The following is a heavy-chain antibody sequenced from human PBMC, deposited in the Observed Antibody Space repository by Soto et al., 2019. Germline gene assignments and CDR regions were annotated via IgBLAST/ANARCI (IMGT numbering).Heavy chain of an antibody. V-gene: IGHV3-7*01. J-gene: IGHJ4*02. CDR2: ISPDGGEI. CDR3: AKGPR. CDR1: AFTFSNIW. Sequence: LVESGGGLVQPGGSLRLSCAASAFTFSNIWMSWVRRSPEKGPEWVASISPDGGEIYYVDSVKGRFTISRDNTRNSLYLQMNSLRAEDTAVYYCAKGPRWGQGTLVTVSS.